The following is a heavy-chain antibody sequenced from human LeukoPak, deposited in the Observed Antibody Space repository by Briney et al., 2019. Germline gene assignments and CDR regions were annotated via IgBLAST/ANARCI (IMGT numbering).Heavy chain of an antibody. V-gene: IGHV3-23*01. Sequence: GGSLRLSCAASGFTFSSSAMSWVRQAPGKGLEWVSAISNNGGYTHYAHSVQGPFTISRDNSKSTLCLQMNTLRAEDTAVYYCAKQLGSCSDGSCYFPYWGQGTLVTVSS. CDR3: AKQLGSCSDGSCYFPY. D-gene: IGHD2-15*01. CDR1: GFTFSSSA. CDR2: ISNNGGYT. J-gene: IGHJ4*02.